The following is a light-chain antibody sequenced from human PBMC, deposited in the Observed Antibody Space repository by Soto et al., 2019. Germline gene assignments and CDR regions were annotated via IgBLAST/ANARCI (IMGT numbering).Light chain of an antibody. CDR2: VGTGGIVG. CDR3: GADHGSGSYFVYGV. V-gene: IGLV9-49*01. J-gene: IGLJ2*01. Sequence: QAVVTQPPSASASLGASVTLTCTLSSGYSNYKVDWYQQRPGKGPRFVMRVGTGGIVGSKGDGIPDRFSVLGSGLNRYLTIKNIQEEDESDYHCGADHGSGSYFVYGVFGGGTKVTVL. CDR1: SGYSNYK.